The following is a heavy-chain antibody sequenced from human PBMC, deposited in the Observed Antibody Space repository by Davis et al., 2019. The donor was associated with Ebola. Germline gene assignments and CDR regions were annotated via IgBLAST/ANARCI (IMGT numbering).Heavy chain of an antibody. J-gene: IGHJ5*02. CDR3: ARDIGYGGNRLDP. D-gene: IGHD5-18*01. Sequence: GESLKISCVVSGFTFSDFAMHWVRQAPGKGLQGVALIWPDGSYTQYADSVRGRFTVSRDNSNNALYLQMDSLRVEDTALYYCARDIGYGGNRLDPWGQGTLVTVSS. V-gene: IGHV3-33*01. CDR1: GFTFSDFA. CDR2: IWPDGSYT.